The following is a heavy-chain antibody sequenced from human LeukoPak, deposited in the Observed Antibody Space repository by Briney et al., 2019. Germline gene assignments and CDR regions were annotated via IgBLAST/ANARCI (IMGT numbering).Heavy chain of an antibody. J-gene: IGHJ3*01. V-gene: IGHV1-2*02. CDR2: INPNSGGT. D-gene: IGHD6-13*01. Sequence: ASVKVSCKASGYTFTGYYMHWVRQAPGQGLEWMGWINPNSGGTNYAQKFQGRVTMTRDTSISTAYMELSRLRSDDTAVYYCARAIYSSSWYANWGQGTVVTVSS. CDR3: ARAIYSSSWYAN. CDR1: GYTFTGYY.